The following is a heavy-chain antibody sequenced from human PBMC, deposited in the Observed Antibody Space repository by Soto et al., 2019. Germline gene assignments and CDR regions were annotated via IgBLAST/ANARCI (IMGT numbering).Heavy chain of an antibody. CDR2: IYWYDDK. V-gene: IGHV2-5*01. CDR1: GFSLSTSGVG. J-gene: IGHJ5*02. CDR3: ALERGIAAAGLNWFDP. D-gene: IGHD6-13*01. Sequence: QITLKESGPTLVKPTQTLTLTCTFSGFSLSTSGVGVGWIRQPPGKALEWLALIYWYDDKRYSPSLKSRLTISKDTSKHQVVLTMTNRDPVDTATYFCALERGIAAAGLNWFDPWGQGTLVTVSS.